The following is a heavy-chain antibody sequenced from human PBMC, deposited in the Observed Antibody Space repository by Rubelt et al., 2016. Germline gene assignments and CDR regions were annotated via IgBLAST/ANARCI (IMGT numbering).Heavy chain of an antibody. V-gene: IGHV3-23*01. J-gene: IGHJ4*02. D-gene: IGHD2-2*01. CDR3: ARGRYCSSTSCYDFDY. Sequence: AASGFIFSNCAMTWVRQAPGKGLEWVAAISGGGDSTYYTDSVKGRFTISRDNSKNTVYLQMNSLRVEDTAVYYCARGRYCSSTSCYDFDYWGQGTLVTVSS. CDR2: ISGGGDST. CDR1: GFIFSNCA.